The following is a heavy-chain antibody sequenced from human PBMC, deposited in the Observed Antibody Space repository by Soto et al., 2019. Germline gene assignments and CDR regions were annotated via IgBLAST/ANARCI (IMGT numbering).Heavy chain of an antibody. Sequence: GGSLRLSCAASGFTFSDYYMSWIRQAPGKGLEWVSYISSSGSTIYYADSVKGRFTISRDNAKNSLYLQMNSLRAEETAVYYCARVVWGVVTASYYFDYWGQGTLVTVSS. CDR3: ARVVWGVVTASYYFDY. J-gene: IGHJ4*02. D-gene: IGHD2-21*02. CDR1: GFTFSDYY. CDR2: ISSSGSTI. V-gene: IGHV3-11*01.